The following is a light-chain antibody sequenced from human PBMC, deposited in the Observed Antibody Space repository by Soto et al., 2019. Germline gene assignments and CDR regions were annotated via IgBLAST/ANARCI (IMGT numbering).Light chain of an antibody. J-gene: IGKJ1*01. Sequence: DGVMTQSPDSLALSLGERATISCKSSQSVLYSSNNKNYLAWYQQKPGQSPKLLIYWASTRESGVPDRFSGSGSGTDFTLTISSLQAEDVAAYYCQQYYSSPWTFGQGTKVEIK. V-gene: IGKV4-1*01. CDR1: QSVLYSSNNKNY. CDR3: QQYYSSPWT. CDR2: WAS.